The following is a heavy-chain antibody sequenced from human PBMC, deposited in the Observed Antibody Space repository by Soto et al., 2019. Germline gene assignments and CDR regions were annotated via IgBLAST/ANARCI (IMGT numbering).Heavy chain of an antibody. D-gene: IGHD2-8*01. Sequence: GASVKVSCKTSGYTFTSHGISWVRQAPGQGLEWMGWISPYNGDTNYAQKLQGRVSVTTDSSTRTAYMELRSLRSDDTAVYYCARLVLVSTVVYYYNLDVWGKGTTVT. CDR2: ISPYNGDT. J-gene: IGHJ6*03. V-gene: IGHV1-18*01. CDR1: GYTFTSHG. CDR3: ARLVLVSTVVYYYNLDV.